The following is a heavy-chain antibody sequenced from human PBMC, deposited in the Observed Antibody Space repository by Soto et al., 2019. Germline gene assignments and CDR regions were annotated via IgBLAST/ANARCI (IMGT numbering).Heavy chain of an antibody. Sequence: SETLSLTCAVYGGSFSGYYWSWIRQPPGKGLEWIGEINHSGSTNYNPSLKSRVTISVDTSKNQFSLKLSSVTAADTAVYYCAIGPAAAIYFDYWGQGTLVTVSS. J-gene: IGHJ4*02. CDR2: INHSGST. D-gene: IGHD2-2*01. CDR3: AIGPAAAIYFDY. CDR1: GGSFSGYY. V-gene: IGHV4-34*01.